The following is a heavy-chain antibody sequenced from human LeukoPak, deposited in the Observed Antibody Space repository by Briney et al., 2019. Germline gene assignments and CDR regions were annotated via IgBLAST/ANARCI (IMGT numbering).Heavy chain of an antibody. Sequence: SETLSLTCAVYGGSFSGYYWSWIRQPPGKGLKWIGEINHSGSTNYNPSLKSRVTISVDTSKNQFSLKLSSVTAADTAVYYCAREVIAAAGIVTYYYYMDVWGKGTTVTVSS. CDR3: AREVIAAAGIVTYYYYMDV. V-gene: IGHV4-34*01. J-gene: IGHJ6*03. CDR1: GGSFSGYY. D-gene: IGHD6-13*01. CDR2: INHSGST.